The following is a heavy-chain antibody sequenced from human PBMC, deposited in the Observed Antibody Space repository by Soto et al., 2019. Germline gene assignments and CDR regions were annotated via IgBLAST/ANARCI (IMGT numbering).Heavy chain of an antibody. D-gene: IGHD3-10*01. V-gene: IGHV1-18*01. CDR3: ARGSLRHDYYYGMDV. J-gene: IGHJ6*02. CDR2: ISTYNGDT. CDR1: GYTFISYG. Sequence: ASVKVSCKASGYTFISYGISWVRQAPGQGLEWMGWISTYNGDTNSAQKLQGRVTMTTDTPTSTAYMELRSLRSDDTAVYYCARGSLRHDYYYGMDVWGQGTTVTVSS.